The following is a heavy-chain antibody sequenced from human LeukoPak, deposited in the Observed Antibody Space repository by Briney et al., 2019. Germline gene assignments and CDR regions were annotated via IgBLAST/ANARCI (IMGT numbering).Heavy chain of an antibody. D-gene: IGHD3-10*01. V-gene: IGHV3-33*01. CDR3: ARDDDGSGKYGQLY. Sequence: GRSLRLSCAASGFIFSNYGFHWVRQAPGKGLEWVAVFWSDGRQRYYVDSVKGRFTVSRDTSKKTVYLQMNSLRAEDTAAYYCARDDDGSGKYGQLYWGQGTLVTVSS. J-gene: IGHJ4*02. CDR2: FWSDGRQR. CDR1: GFIFSNYG.